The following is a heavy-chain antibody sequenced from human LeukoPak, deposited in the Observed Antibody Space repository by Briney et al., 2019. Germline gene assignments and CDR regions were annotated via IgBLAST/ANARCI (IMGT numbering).Heavy chain of an antibody. CDR2: ISLNSGSI. Sequence: PGRSLRLSCAGSGFIFNNYAMHWVRQPPGKGLEWVSGISLNSGSIDYADSVKGRFTISRDNAKNSLYLQMNSLRVEDTAFYYCAKDNRRHYTSGPNPDSLHWGQGALVTVSS. V-gene: IGHV3-9*01. CDR1: GFIFNNYA. CDR3: AKDNRRHYTSGPNPDSLH. D-gene: IGHD6-19*01. J-gene: IGHJ4*02.